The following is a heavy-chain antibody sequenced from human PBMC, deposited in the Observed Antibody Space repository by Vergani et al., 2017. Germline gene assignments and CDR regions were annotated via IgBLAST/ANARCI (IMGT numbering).Heavy chain of an antibody. CDR3: ARIYLHEGRDCSSTIWPDY. V-gene: IGHV1-2*06. CDR1: GYTFTGYY. CDR2: INPNSGGT. D-gene: IGHD2-2*01. J-gene: IGHJ4*02. Sequence: QVQLVQSGAEVKKPGASVKVSCKASGYTFTGYYMHWVRQAPGQGLEWMGRINPNSGGTNYAQKFQGRVTMTRDTSISTAYMELSRLRSDDTAVYYCARIYLHEGRDCSSTIWPDYWGQGTLVTVAS.